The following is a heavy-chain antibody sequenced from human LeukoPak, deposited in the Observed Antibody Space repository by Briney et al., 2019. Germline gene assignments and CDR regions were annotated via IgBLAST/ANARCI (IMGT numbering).Heavy chain of an antibody. Sequence: GGSLRLSCAASGFTFSDYYMSWIRQAPGKGLEWVSYISSSGSTIYYADSVKGRFTISRDNAKNSLYLQMNSLRAEDTAVYYCARGSGYSSGWYGGSYNWFDPWGQGTLVTVSS. CDR1: GFTFSDYY. V-gene: IGHV3-11*01. D-gene: IGHD6-19*01. CDR3: ARGSGYSSGWYGGSYNWFDP. CDR2: ISSSGSTI. J-gene: IGHJ5*02.